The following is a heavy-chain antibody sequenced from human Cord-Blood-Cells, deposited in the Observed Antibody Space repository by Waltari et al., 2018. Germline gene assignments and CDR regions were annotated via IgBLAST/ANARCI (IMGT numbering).Heavy chain of an antibody. D-gene: IGHD2-21*01. CDR1: GGTFSSYT. CDR2: IIPILGIA. CDR3: ARDEGGYCGGDCYSR. V-gene: IGHV1-69*08. J-gene: IGHJ4*02. Sequence: QVQLVQSGAEVKKPGSSVKVSCKASGGTFSSYTISWVRQAPGQGLEWMGRIIPILGIANDAQKFQGRVTITADKSTSTAYMELSSLRSEDTAVYYCARDEGGYCGGDCYSRWGQGTLVTVSS.